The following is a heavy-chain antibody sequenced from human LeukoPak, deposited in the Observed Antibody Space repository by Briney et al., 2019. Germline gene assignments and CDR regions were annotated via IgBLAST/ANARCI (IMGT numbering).Heavy chain of an antibody. CDR1: GFDFSSNW. V-gene: IGHV3-74*01. CDR2: IKGDGIST. Sequence: PGGSLRLSCAASGFDFSSNWMHSVRRAPGQGLVWVSRIKGDGISTNYADSVKGRFTISRDIAKKTLYLQMNSLRAEDTGVYYCAKDHYWSIDYWGRGTLVTVSS. J-gene: IGHJ4*02. CDR3: AKDHYWSIDY. D-gene: IGHD3-3*01.